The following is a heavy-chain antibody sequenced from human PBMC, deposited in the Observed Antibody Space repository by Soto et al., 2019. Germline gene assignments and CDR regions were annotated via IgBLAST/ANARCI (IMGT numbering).Heavy chain of an antibody. D-gene: IGHD5-12*01. V-gene: IGHV4-34*01. Sequence: SETLSLTCAVYGGSFSGYYWSWIRQPPGKGLEWIGEINHSGSTNYNPSLKSRVTISVDTSKNQFSLKLSSVTAADTAVYYCARHLEMATPSAYWGQGTLVTVSS. CDR1: GGSFSGYY. J-gene: IGHJ4*02. CDR3: ARHLEMATPSAY. CDR2: INHSGST.